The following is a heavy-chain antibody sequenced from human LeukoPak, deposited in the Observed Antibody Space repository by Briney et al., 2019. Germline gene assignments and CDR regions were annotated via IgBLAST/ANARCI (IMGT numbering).Heavy chain of an antibody. J-gene: IGHJ6*03. Sequence: TGGSLRLSCAASGSTFSVYGMHWVRQAPGKGLEWVAVVSYDGSDKYYSDSVEGRFSISRDNSKNTVYLQMSSLRAEDTAVYFCAKDWNYYDTSVPFYYYYMEVWGKGTTVTVSS. CDR3: AKDWNYYDTSVPFYYYYMEV. V-gene: IGHV3-30*18. CDR1: GSTFSVYG. CDR2: VSYDGSDK. D-gene: IGHD3-22*01.